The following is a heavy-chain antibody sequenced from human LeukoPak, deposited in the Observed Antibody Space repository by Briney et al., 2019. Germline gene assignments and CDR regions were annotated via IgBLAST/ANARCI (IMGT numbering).Heavy chain of an antibody. CDR2: ISGSGGST. V-gene: IGHV3-23*01. Sequence: GGSLRLSCAASGFTFSSYTMSWVRQAPGKGLEWVSAISGSGGSTYYADSVKGRFTISRDNSKNTLYLQMNSLRAEDTAVYYCSRVGYSYGYAYWGQGTLVTVSS. D-gene: IGHD5-18*01. CDR1: GFTFSSYT. J-gene: IGHJ4*02. CDR3: SRVGYSYGYAY.